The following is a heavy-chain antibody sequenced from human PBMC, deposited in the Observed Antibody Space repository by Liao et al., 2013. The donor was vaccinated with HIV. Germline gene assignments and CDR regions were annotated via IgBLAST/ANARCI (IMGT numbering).Heavy chain of an antibody. CDR2: ISYSGSP. J-gene: IGHJ2*01. CDR1: GGSISSSY. V-gene: IGHV4-59*01. CDR3: ARRLTGAVFEYFDL. D-gene: IGHD7-27*01. Sequence: QVQLQESGPGLVKPSETLSLTCSVSGGSISSSYWSWIRQPPGKGLEWIGYISYSGSPNYNPSLMSRVTISVDTSKNQFSLNLTSVTAADTAVYYCARRLTGAVFEYFDLWAVAPWSLSPQ.